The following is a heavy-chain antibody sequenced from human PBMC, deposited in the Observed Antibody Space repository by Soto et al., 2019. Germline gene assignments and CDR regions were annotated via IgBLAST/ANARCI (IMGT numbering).Heavy chain of an antibody. CDR2: IIPIFGTA. V-gene: IGHV1-69*01. D-gene: IGHD6-13*01. Sequence: QVQLVQSGAEVKKPGSSVKVSCKASGGTFSSYAISWVRQAPGQGLEWMGGIIPIFGTANYAQTFQGRVTITADESTSTAYMELSSLRSEDTAVYYCARSIAAAGMTDYYYYGMDVWGQGTTVTVSS. J-gene: IGHJ6*02. CDR3: ARSIAAAGMTDYYYYGMDV. CDR1: GGTFSSYA.